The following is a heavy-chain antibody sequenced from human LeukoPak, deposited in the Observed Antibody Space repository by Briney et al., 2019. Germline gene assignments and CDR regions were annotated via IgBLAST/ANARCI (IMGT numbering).Heavy chain of an antibody. CDR1: GYSFTSYW. V-gene: IGHV5-51*01. CDR2: IYPGDSDT. CDR3: ARHLSDGDYTYDAFDI. Sequence: GESLKISCKGSGYSFTSYWIGWVRQMPGKGLEWMGIIYPGDSDTRYSPSFQGQVTISADKSISTAYLQWSSLKASDTAMYYCARHLSDGDYTYDAFDIWGKGTMVTVSS. J-gene: IGHJ3*02. D-gene: IGHD4-17*01.